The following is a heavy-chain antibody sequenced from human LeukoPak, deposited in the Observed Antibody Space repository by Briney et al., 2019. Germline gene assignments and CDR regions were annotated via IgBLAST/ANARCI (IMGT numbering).Heavy chain of an antibody. CDR2: ISSSGSTI. D-gene: IGHD5-24*01. J-gene: IGHJ4*02. V-gene: IGHV3-48*03. Sequence: PGGSLRLSCAASGFTFSSYEMNWVRQAPGKGLEWVSYISSSGSTIYYADSVKGRFTISRDNAKNSLYLQMNSLRAEDTAVYYCAREEEISHYWGQGTLVTVSS. CDR1: GFTFSSYE. CDR3: AREEEISHY.